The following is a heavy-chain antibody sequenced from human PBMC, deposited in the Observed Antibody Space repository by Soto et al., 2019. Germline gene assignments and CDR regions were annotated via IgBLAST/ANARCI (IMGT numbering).Heavy chain of an antibody. D-gene: IGHD1-7*01. CDR3: AKDEISKTIRGDAFNF. CDR2: ISYDGSYQ. CDR1: GFTFISDC. J-gene: IGHJ3*01. Sequence: SLRLSCSASGFTFISDCMHWVLQAPGKGLECLAVISYDGSYQYYVDAVKGRFTISRDNSKNTLYLQMNSLRAEDTAVYYCAKDEISKTIRGDAFNFWGQGTMVT. V-gene: IGHV3-30*18.